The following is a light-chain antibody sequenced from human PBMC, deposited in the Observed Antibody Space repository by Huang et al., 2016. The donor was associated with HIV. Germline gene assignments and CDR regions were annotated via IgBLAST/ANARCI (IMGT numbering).Light chain of an antibody. V-gene: IGKV1-39*01. CDR2: SAS. CDR1: QNINTF. CDR3: QQTYRTPYT. J-gene: IGKJ2*01. Sequence: DIQMTQSPSSLSTFVGDRVTITCRASQNINTFLHWYQEKPGKAPRLLIYSASSLEHGVPSRFSGSASGTEFTLTVSSVQPDDSAIYYCQQTYRTPYTFGQGTKLDI.